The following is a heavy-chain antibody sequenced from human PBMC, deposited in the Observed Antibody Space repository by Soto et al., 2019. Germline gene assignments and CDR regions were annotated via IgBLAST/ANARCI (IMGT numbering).Heavy chain of an antibody. CDR3: ARVPTGMTGTIIDY. Sequence: PGGSLRLSCASSGFTFSSYAIHWVHQAPGKGLEWVAVISYDGYNKYYADSVKGRFTISRDNSKNTLYLQMNSLRADDTAVYYCARVPTGMTGTIIDYWGQGTLVTVSS. V-gene: IGHV3-30-3*01. CDR1: GFTFSSYA. J-gene: IGHJ4*02. D-gene: IGHD1-7*01. CDR2: ISYDGYNK.